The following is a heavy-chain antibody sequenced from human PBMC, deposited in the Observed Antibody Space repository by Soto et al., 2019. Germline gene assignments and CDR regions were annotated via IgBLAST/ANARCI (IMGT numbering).Heavy chain of an antibody. CDR1: DFSVSNNY. Sequence: EVQLVETGGGLIQPGGSLRLSCAASDFSVSNNYMTWVRQAPGKGLEWVSVIYSGGNTYYADHVKGRFTISRDSSTNTLFLQMNSLRVEETAVYYCARGMDGMDVWGRGTTVTVSS. V-gene: IGHV3-53*02. J-gene: IGHJ6*02. CDR3: ARGMDGMDV. CDR2: IYSGGNT.